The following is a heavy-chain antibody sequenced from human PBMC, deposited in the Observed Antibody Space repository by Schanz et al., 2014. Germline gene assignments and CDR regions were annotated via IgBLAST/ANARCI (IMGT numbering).Heavy chain of an antibody. V-gene: IGHV3-23*01. CDR1: GFSFSSYA. CDR2: MNESHSTI. Sequence: EVQLLESGGGLVQPGGSLRLSCAASGFSFSSYAMGWVRQARGKGLEWVSAMNESHSTIYYADSVKGRFTISRDSSKNTLYLQMNSLRAEDTAVYYCARGGPAYYFDDWGQGTLVTVSS. J-gene: IGHJ4*02. CDR3: ARGGPAYYFDD.